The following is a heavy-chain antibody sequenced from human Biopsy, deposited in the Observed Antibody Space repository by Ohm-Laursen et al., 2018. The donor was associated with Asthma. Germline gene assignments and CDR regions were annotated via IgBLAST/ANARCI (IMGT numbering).Heavy chain of an antibody. J-gene: IGHJ4*02. CDR1: GFTFSNAW. V-gene: IGHV3-15*01. CDR2: IKSKTDGGTT. CDR3: TTGIDC. Sequence: SLRLSCAASGFTFSNAWMSWVRQAPGKGLEWAGRIKSKTDGGTTDYAAPVKGRFTISRDDSKNTLYLQMNSLKTEDTAVYYCTTGIDCWGQGTLVTVSS.